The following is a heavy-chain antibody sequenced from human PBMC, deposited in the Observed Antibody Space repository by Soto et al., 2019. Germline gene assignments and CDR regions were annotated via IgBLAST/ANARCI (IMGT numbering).Heavy chain of an antibody. CDR3: ARLGYSSGWVPALFDY. CDR1: GGSISSSSYY. D-gene: IGHD6-19*01. CDR2: IYYSGST. Sequence: SETLSLTCTVSGGSISSSSYYWGWIRQPPGKGLEWIGSIYYSGSTYYNPSLKSRVTISVDTSKNQFSLKLSSVTAADTAVYYCARLGYSSGWVPALFDYWGQGTLVIVSS. V-gene: IGHV4-39*01. J-gene: IGHJ4*02.